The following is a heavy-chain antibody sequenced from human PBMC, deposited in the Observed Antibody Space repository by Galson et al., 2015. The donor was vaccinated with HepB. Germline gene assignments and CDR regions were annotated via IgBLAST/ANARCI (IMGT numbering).Heavy chain of an antibody. Sequence: SVKVSCKASGYTFTGYYMHWVRQAPGQGLEWMGRINPNSGGTNYAQKFQGRVTMTRDTSISTAYMELSRLRSDDTAVYYCARVELLRNWFDPWGQGTLVTVSS. V-gene: IGHV1-2*06. CDR2: INPNSGGT. D-gene: IGHD1-26*01. CDR1: GYTFTGYY. CDR3: ARVELLRNWFDP. J-gene: IGHJ5*02.